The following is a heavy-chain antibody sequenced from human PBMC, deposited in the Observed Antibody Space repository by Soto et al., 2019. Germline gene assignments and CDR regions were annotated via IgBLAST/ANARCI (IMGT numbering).Heavy chain of an antibody. J-gene: IGHJ4*02. CDR3: AREGTSRAVTGTEFHY. CDR1: GYSISSGGY. D-gene: IGHD6-19*01. Sequence: XATLSLTCAVSGYSISSGGYWCWIRQPPGKGLEWIGSIFHSGSTYYYPSLKSRVTISADTSKNQLSLKLTSVTAADTAVYYRAREGTSRAVTGTEFHYWGQGTLVTVSS. V-gene: IGHV4-38-2*02. CDR2: IFHSGST.